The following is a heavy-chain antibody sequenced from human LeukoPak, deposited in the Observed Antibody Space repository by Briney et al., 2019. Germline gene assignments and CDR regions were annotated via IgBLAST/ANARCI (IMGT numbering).Heavy chain of an antibody. CDR1: GGSISSSSYY. J-gene: IGHJ4*02. CDR3: ARRLGGGGLHYFDY. Sequence: SETLSLTCTVSGGSISSSSYYWGWIRQPPGKGLEWIANIYYSGSTYLNPSLKSRVTISIDTSKNQFSLKLSSVTAADTAVYYCARRLGGGGLHYFDYWGQGTLVTVSS. D-gene: IGHD3-16*01. V-gene: IGHV4-39*01. CDR2: IYYSGST.